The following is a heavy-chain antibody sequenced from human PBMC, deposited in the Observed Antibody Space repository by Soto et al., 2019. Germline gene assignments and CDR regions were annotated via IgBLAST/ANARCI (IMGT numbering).Heavy chain of an antibody. CDR2: ISGRGGST. Sequence: EVQLLESGGGLVQPGGSLILSCAASGFTFSRNSMRWVRQAPGKGLEWVSGISGRGGSTYYANSVKGRFTISRDNSENMLYLQIYSLRAEDTAVYFCAKSRGASWTTYYFDYWGQGTLITVSS. CDR1: GFTFSRNS. V-gene: IGHV3-23*01. CDR3: AKSRGASWTTYYFDY. J-gene: IGHJ4*02. D-gene: IGHD2-2*01.